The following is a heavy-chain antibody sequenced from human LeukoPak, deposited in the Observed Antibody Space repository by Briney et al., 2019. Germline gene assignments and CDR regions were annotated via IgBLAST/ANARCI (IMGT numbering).Heavy chain of an antibody. D-gene: IGHD3-10*01. CDR1: GYTFTSYG. J-gene: IGHJ5*02. CDR3: ARDQERSNNWFDP. Sequence: GASVKVSCKTSGYTFTSYGINWVRQAPGQGLEWMGWISAYNGNTNSAQKFQGRITMTTDTSTSTAYMELRSLRSDDTAVYYCARDQERSNNWFDPWGQGTLVTVSS. V-gene: IGHV1-18*04. CDR2: ISAYNGNT.